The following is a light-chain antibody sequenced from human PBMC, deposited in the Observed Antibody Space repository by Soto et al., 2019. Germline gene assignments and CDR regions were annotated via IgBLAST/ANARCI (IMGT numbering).Light chain of an antibody. V-gene: IGKV3-11*01. CDR3: QQRHMWPIT. CDR2: DAY. Sequence: EVLLTHSPVTLSVSPGERSTLSGRASQSFRGLLAWYQQKPGQAPRLLIYDAYNRATGIPPRFSGSGSGTDFTLTISSLEPEHSAVYYCQQRHMWPITFGQGTRLEIK. CDR1: QSFRGL. J-gene: IGKJ5*01.